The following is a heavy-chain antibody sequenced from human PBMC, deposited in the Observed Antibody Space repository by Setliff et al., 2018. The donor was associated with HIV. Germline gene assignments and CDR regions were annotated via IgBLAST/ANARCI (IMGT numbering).Heavy chain of an antibody. CDR3: AREQPYYNFWSGYYSNWFDP. J-gene: IGHJ5*02. Sequence: PSETLSLTCAVYGGSFSGYYWSWIRQPPGKGLEWIGEINHSGSTNYNPSLKSRVTISVDASKNQFSLKLSSVTAADTAVYYCAREQPYYNFWSGYYSNWFDPGGQGTL. V-gene: IGHV4-34*01. CDR1: GGSFSGYY. CDR2: INHSGST. D-gene: IGHD3-3*01.